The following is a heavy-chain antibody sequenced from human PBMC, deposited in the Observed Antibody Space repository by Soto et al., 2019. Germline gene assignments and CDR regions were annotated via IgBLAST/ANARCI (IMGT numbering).Heavy chain of an antibody. CDR1: GYTFTSYG. D-gene: IGHD3-9*01. CDR3: ARDGLLYYDMLTGYRTTRPYYMDV. Sequence: ASVKVSCKASGYTFTSYGISWVRQAPGQGLEWMGWISAYNGNTNYAQKLQGRVTMTTDTSTSTAYMELRSLRSDDTAVYYCARDGLLYYDMLTGYRTTRPYYMDVWAKGPRSPSP. J-gene: IGHJ6*03. V-gene: IGHV1-18*01. CDR2: ISAYNGNT.